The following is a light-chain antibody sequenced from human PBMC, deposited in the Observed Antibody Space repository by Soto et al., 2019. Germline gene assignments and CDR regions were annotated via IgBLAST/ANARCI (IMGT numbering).Light chain of an antibody. Sequence: EVVMTQSPATLSVSPGERATLSCRASESVSSNLAWYQQRPGQAPRLVIYGASSRATGIPDRFSGSGSGTDFTLTISSLEPEDFAVYYCQQYGSSPPWTFGQGTKVDIK. CDR2: GAS. CDR3: QQYGSSPPWT. CDR1: ESVSSN. V-gene: IGKV3-20*01. J-gene: IGKJ1*01.